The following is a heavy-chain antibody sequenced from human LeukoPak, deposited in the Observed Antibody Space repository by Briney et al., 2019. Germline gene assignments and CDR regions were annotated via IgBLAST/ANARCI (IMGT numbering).Heavy chain of an antibody. J-gene: IGHJ5*02. V-gene: IGHV4-34*01. CDR1: GGSFSGYY. CDR3: ARSSGWYWFDP. Sequence: SETLSLTCAVYGGSFSGYYWSWIRQPPGKGLEWIGEINHSGSTNYNPSLKSRVTISVDTSKNQFSLKLSSVTAADTAVYYCARSSGWYWFDPWGQGIRVTVSS. D-gene: IGHD6-19*01. CDR2: INHSGST.